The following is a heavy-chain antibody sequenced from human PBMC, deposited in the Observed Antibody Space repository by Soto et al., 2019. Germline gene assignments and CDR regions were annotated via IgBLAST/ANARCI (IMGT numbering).Heavy chain of an antibody. D-gene: IGHD1-1*01. Sequence: SETLSLTCTVSGGSISSYYWSWIRQPPGKGLEWIGYIYYSGSTNYNPSLKSRVTISVDTSKNQFSLKLSSVTAADTAVYYCARQGATILPDAPNSNNPYYYYYGMDVWGQGTTVTVSS. V-gene: IGHV4-59*01. J-gene: IGHJ6*02. CDR3: ARQGATILPDAPNSNNPYYYYYGMDV. CDR2: IYYSGST. CDR1: GGSISSYY.